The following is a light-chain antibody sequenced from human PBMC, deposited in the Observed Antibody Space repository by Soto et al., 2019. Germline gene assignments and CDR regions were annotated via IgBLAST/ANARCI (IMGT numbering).Light chain of an antibody. CDR1: QSISSW. CDR2: KAS. V-gene: IGKV1-5*03. J-gene: IGKJ1*01. CDR3: QQYNSFPT. Sequence: DIPMTQSPSTLSASVGDRVTITCRASQSISSWLAWYQQKPGKAHKLLIYKASSLESGVPSRFSGSGSGTEFTLTISSLQPDDFATYYCQQYNSFPTFGQGTKVDIK.